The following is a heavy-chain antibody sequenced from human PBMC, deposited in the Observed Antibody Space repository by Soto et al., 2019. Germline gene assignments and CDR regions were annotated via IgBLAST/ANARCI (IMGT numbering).Heavy chain of an antibody. J-gene: IGHJ3*02. CDR3: ARPKLGIYAFDI. CDR1: GYTFTSYY. V-gene: IGHV1-46*01. D-gene: IGHD7-27*01. CDR2: INPSGGST. Sequence: ASVKVSCKASGYTFTSYYMHWVRQAPGQGIEWMGIINPSGGSTSYAQKVQGRVTMTRDTSTSTVYMELSSLRSQDSAVYYCARPKLGIYAFDIWGQWTMFTVSS.